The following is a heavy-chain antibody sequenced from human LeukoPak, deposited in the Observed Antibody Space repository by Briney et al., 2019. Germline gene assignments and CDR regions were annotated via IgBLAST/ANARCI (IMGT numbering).Heavy chain of an antibody. J-gene: IGHJ6*02. CDR3: ASDSSGYYYYYGMDV. D-gene: IGHD3-22*01. CDR1: GGSFSGYY. V-gene: IGHV4-34*01. CDR2: INHSGST. Sequence: SETLSLTCAVYGGSFSGYYWSWIRQPPGKGLEWIGEINHSGSTNYNPSLKSRVTISVDTSKNQFSLKLSSVTAADTAVYYCASDSSGYYYYYGMDVWGQGTTVTVSS.